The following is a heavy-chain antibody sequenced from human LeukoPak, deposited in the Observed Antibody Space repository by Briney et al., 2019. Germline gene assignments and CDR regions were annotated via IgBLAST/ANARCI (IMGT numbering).Heavy chain of an antibody. CDR2: ISAYNGNT. V-gene: IGHV1-18*01. Sequence: GSSVKVSCKASGGTFSSYAISWVRQAPGQGLEWMGWISAYNGNTNYAQKLQGRVTMTTDTSTSTAYMELRSLRSDDTAVYYCAREASYGHPIYYYYMDVWGKGTTVTVSS. D-gene: IGHD5-18*01. CDR3: AREASYGHPIYYYYMDV. J-gene: IGHJ6*03. CDR1: GGTFSSYA.